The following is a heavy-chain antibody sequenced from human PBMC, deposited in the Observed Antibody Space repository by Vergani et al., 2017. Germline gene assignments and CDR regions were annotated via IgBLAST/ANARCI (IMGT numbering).Heavy chain of an antibody. CDR2: IKSQVDGGTT. CDR3: ATHQVGGDFGRGTPDV. D-gene: IGHD1-26*01. J-gene: IGHJ3*01. V-gene: IGHV3-15*01. CDR1: EFTFSDVW. Sequence: EGQLVESGGGLVKPGGSLRLSCAASEFTFSDVWMSWVRQAPGKGLEWVARIKSQVDGGTTEFATPVKARFTISRDDSRDMVYLQLNGLKTEDTGIYYCATHQVGGDFGRGTPDVWGQGTVVTVSS.